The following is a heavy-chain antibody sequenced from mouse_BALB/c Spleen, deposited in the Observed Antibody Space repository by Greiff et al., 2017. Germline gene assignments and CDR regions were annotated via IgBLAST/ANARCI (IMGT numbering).Heavy chain of an antibody. D-gene: IGHD1-1*01. CDR2: IWGDGST. Sequence: VQVVESGPGLVAPSQSLSITCTVSGFSLTGYGVNWVRQPPGKGLEWLGMIWGDGSTDYNSALKSRLSISKDNSKSQVFLKMNSLQTDDTARYYCARDGGTTYYAMDYWGQGTSVTVSS. J-gene: IGHJ4*01. V-gene: IGHV2-6-7*01. CDR1: GFSLTGYG. CDR3: ARDGGTTYYAMDY.